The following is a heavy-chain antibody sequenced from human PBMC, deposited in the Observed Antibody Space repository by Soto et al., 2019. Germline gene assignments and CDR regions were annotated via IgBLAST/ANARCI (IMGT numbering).Heavy chain of an antibody. CDR2: ISYDGSNK. J-gene: IGHJ4*02. V-gene: IGHV3-30*18. D-gene: IGHD6-6*01. CDR1: GFTFSSYG. CDR3: AKVEYSSSFPPYYFDY. Sequence: GESLKISCAASGFTFSSYGMHWVRQAPGKGLEWVAVISYDGSNKYYADSVKGRFTISRDNSKNTLYLQMNSLRAEDTAVYYCAKVEYSSSFPPYYFDYWGQGTLVTVSS.